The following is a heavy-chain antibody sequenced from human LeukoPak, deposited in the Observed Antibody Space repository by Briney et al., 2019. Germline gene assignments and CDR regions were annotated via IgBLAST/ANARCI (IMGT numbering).Heavy chain of an antibody. CDR3: ARSRSYYYDSSGSGGNAFDI. Sequence: GGSLRLSCAASGFTFSSYGMHWVRQAPGKGLEWVAVIWYDGSNIYYADSVKGRFTISRDNSKNTLYLQMNSLRAEDTAVYYCARSRSYYYDSSGSGGNAFDIWGQGTMVTVSS. CDR1: GFTFSSYG. J-gene: IGHJ3*02. V-gene: IGHV3-33*01. CDR2: IWYDGSNI. D-gene: IGHD3-22*01.